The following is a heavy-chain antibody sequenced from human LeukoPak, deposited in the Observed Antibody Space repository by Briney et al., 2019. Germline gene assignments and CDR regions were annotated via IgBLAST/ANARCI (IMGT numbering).Heavy chain of an antibody. Sequence: PGGSLRLSCAASGFTFSAFWMHWVRQAPGKGLVWVSRINSDGSSTTYADSVKGRFTVSRDNAKNTLYLQMDSLRAEDSAVYYYARRYDGFDYWGQGTLVTVSS. V-gene: IGHV3-74*01. CDR2: INSDGSST. CDR1: GFTFSAFW. J-gene: IGHJ4*02. CDR3: ARRYDGFDY. D-gene: IGHD3-3*01.